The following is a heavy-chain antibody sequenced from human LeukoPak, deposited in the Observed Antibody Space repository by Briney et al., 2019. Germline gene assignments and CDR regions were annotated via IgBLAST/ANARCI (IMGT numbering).Heavy chain of an antibody. J-gene: IGHJ4*02. V-gene: IGHV1-2*02. CDR1: GYTFTGYY. D-gene: IGHD1-1*01. CDR3: ARATTGTTRAPVDY. CDR2: INPNSGGT. Sequence: ASVKVSCKASGYTFTGYYMHRVRQAPGQGLEWMGWINPNSGGTNYAQKFQGRVTMTRDTSISTAYMELSRLRSDDTAVYYCARATTGTTRAPVDYWGQGTLVTVSS.